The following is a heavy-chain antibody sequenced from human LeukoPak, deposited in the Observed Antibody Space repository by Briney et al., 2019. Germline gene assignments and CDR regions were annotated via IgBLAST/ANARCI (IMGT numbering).Heavy chain of an antibody. CDR2: INPNSGGT. J-gene: IGHJ4*02. Sequence: GASVTVSFTSSVYTFTFYYMHWVRQAHGQGQEGMGWINPNSGGTNYAQKFQGRGTMTRETNINTAYMELSRLRSDDTAVYYCATSFLTFGGVIVDYWGQGTLVTVSS. D-gene: IGHD3-16*02. CDR1: VYTFTFYY. V-gene: IGHV1-2*02. CDR3: ATSFLTFGGVIVDY.